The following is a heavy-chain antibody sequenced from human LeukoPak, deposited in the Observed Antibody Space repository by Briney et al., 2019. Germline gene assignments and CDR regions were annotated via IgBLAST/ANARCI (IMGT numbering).Heavy chain of an antibody. J-gene: IGHJ6*02. V-gene: IGHV4-59*12. CDR1: DDSISSYY. Sequence: SETLSLTCTVSDDSISSYYWSWIRQPPGTGLEWIGNIYYSGRTNSGRTNYNPSLKSRLTISVDTSKNQFSLELSSVTAADTAVYYCARDYRAGDTSGWRPYYYYGMDVWGQGTTVTVSS. CDR2: IYYSGRTNSGRT. CDR3: ARDYRAGDTSGWRPYYYYGMDV. D-gene: IGHD6-19*01.